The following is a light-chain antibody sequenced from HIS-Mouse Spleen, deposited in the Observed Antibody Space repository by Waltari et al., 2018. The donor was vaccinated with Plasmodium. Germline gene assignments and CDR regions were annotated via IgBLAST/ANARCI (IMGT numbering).Light chain of an antibody. V-gene: IGLV1-47*01. CDR3: AAWDDSLSGPV. Sequence: QSVLTQPPSASGTPGQRLTLSCSGSSSNLGSNYVYWYQQLPGTAPKLLIYRNNQRPSGVPDRFSGSKSGTSASLAISGLRSEDEADYYCAAWDDSLSGPVFGGGTKLTVL. CDR2: RNN. J-gene: IGLJ3*02. CDR1: SSNLGSNY.